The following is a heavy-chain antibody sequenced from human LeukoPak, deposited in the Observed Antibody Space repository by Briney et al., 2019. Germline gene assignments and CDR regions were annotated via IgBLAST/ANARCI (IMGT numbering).Heavy chain of an antibody. CDR2: ISTSPGVI. CDR1: GFTFSSYS. CDR3: AGCQSSCYYTK. Sequence: GGSLRLSCTASGFTFSSYSMNWVRQAPGKGLEWVSYISTSPGVIHYADSVKGRFTISRDNAKNSLYLQMNSLSDEDTAVYYCAGCQSSCYYTKWGQGTLVTDSS. J-gene: IGHJ4*02. D-gene: IGHD3-22*01. V-gene: IGHV3-48*02.